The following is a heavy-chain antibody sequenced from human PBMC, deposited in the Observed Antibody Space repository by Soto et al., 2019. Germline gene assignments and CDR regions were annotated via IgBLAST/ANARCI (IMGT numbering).Heavy chain of an antibody. J-gene: IGHJ3*02. CDR3: ARGHEYGGNSDDFDI. V-gene: IGHV1-69*14. Sequence: QVQLVQSGAEVKKPGSSVKVSCKASGGTFSTSSINWVRQAPGQRPEWMGNILPIFGTADYAQKFQGRVTITADKSTNTAYMEVRSLLSEDTAVYYCARGHEYGGNSDDFDIWGQGTVVAVSS. CDR2: ILPIFGTA. CDR1: GGTFSTSS. D-gene: IGHD4-17*01.